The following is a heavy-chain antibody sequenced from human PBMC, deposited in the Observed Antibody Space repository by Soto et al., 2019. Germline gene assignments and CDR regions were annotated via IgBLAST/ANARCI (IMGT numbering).Heavy chain of an antibody. V-gene: IGHV3-21*01. Sequence: GGSLRLFCAASGFTFSSYSMNWVRQAPGKGLEWVSSISSSSSYIYYADSVKGRFTISRDNAKNSLYLQMNSLRAEDTAVYYCARRGEVRHWFDPWGQVTLVTVSS. J-gene: IGHJ5*02. CDR3: ARRGEVRHWFDP. CDR1: GFTFSSYS. CDR2: ISSSSSYI.